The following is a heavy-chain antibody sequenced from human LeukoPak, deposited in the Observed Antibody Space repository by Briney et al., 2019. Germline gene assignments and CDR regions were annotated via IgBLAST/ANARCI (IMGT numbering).Heavy chain of an antibody. V-gene: IGHV1-46*01. D-gene: IGHD2-21*02. J-gene: IGHJ4*02. CDR3: ASNSPAYCGGDCYSTLDY. Sequence: ASVKVSCKASRYTFTSYYMHSVRQAPGQGLEWMGIINPSGGSTSYAQKFQGRVTMTRDMSTSTVYMELSSLRSEDTAVYYCASNSPAYCGGDCYSTLDYWGQGTLVTVSS. CDR1: RYTFTSYY. CDR2: INPSGGST.